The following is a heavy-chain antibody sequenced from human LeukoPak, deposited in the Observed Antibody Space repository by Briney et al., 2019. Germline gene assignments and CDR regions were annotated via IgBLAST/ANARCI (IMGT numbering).Heavy chain of an antibody. CDR3: ARDPVVVTAAYYYYGMDV. CDR1: EYTFTSYY. J-gene: IGHJ6*02. CDR2: ISPSGGST. Sequence: ASVKVSCKASEYTFTSYYMNWVRQAPGQGPEWMGIISPSGGSTTYAQRFQGRVTMTRDTSTSTVYMELSSLRAEDTAVYYCARDPVVVTAAYYYYGMDVWGQGTTVTVSS. V-gene: IGHV1-46*01. D-gene: IGHD2-21*02.